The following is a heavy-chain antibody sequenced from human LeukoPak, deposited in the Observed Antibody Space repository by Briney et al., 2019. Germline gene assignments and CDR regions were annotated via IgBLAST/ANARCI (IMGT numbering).Heavy chain of an antibody. CDR1: GYSISSGYY. J-gene: IGHJ4*02. CDR2: IYHSGST. V-gene: IGHV4-38-2*02. Sequence: SETLSLTCAVSGYSISSGYYWGWIRQPPGKGLEWIGSIYHSGSTYYSPSLKSRVTISVDTSKNQFSLKLSSVTAADTAVYYCARDGVGYYGSGSYFDYWGQGTLVTVSS. CDR3: ARDGVGYYGSGSYFDY. D-gene: IGHD3-10*01.